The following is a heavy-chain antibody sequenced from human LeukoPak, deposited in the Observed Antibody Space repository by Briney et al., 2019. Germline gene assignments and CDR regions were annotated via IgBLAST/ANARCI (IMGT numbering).Heavy chain of an antibody. D-gene: IGHD3-3*01. CDR2: IYTSGST. Sequence: MTSETLSLTCTVSGGSISSYYWSWIRQPAGKGLEWIGRIYTSGSTNYNPSLKSRVTMSVDTSKNQFSLKLSSVTAADTAVYYCAGSERRITIFGVAIVPMDVWGQGTTVTVSS. CDR1: GGSISSYY. J-gene: IGHJ6*02. V-gene: IGHV4-4*07. CDR3: AGSERRITIFGVAIVPMDV.